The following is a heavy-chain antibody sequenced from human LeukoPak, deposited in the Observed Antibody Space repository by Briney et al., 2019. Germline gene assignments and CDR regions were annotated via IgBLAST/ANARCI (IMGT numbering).Heavy chain of an antibody. CDR1: GFTVSSNY. CDR3: ARGGGSGSYYSIDY. J-gene: IGHJ4*02. D-gene: IGHD3-10*01. V-gene: IGHV3-53*01. CDR2: IRSDGST. Sequence: GGSLRLSCTASGFTVSSNYMSWVRQAPGKGLEWVSVIRSDGSTNHADSVKGRFTISRDNAKNSVYLQMNSLRAEDTAVYYCARGGGSGSYYSIDYWGQGTLVTVSS.